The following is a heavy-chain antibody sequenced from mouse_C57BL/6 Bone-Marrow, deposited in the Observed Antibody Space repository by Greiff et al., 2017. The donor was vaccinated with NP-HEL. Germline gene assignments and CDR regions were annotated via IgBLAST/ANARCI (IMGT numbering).Heavy chain of an antibody. CDR3: ARGVGLYYGSSSYAMDY. V-gene: IGHV1-54*01. D-gene: IGHD1-1*01. CDR2: INPGSGGT. CDR1: GYAFTNYL. Sequence: VQLQQSGAELVRPGTSVKVSCKASGYAFTNYLIEWVKQRPGQGLEWIGVINPGSGGTNYNEKFKGKATLTADNSSSTAYMQLSSLTSEDSAVYFCARGVGLYYGSSSYAMDYWGQGTSVTVSS. J-gene: IGHJ4*01.